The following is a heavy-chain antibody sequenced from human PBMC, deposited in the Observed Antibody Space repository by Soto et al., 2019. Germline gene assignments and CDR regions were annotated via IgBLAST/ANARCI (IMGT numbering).Heavy chain of an antibody. CDR2: IYYSGST. Sequence: SETLSLTCTVSGGSISSGGYYWSWIRQHPGKGLEWIGYIYYSGSTYYNPSLKSRVTISVDTSKNQFSLKLSSVTAADTAVYYCARVSSVRSSTSRQRSYYYYGMDVWGQGTTVTVSS. J-gene: IGHJ6*02. CDR3: ARVSSVRSSTSRQRSYYYYGMDV. CDR1: GGSISSGGYY. V-gene: IGHV4-31*03. D-gene: IGHD2-2*01.